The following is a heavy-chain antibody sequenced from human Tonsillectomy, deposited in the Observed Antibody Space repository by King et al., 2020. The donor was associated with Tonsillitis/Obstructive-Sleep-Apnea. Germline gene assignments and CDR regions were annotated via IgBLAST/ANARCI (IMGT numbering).Heavy chain of an antibody. V-gene: IGHV3-30*01. CDR3: ARGRVHSNYALDY. Sequence: VQLVESGGGVVQPGRSLRLSCAASGFTFTKYAMHWVGQAPGKGLEWVAVISYDGGNIYYADSVKGRFNISRDNSKNTLYLQMNSLRADDTAVYYCARGRVHSNYALDYWGQGTLVTVSS. J-gene: IGHJ4*02. CDR2: ISYDGGNI. D-gene: IGHD4-11*01. CDR1: GFTFTKYA.